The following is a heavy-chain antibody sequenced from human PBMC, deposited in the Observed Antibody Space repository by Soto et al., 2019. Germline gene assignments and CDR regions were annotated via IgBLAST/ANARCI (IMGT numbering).Heavy chain of an antibody. V-gene: IGHV3-9*01. J-gene: IGHJ6*02. CDR1: GFTFGDYA. D-gene: IGHD2-2*01. CDR3: AKEKIRHCSSTSCSYYYYYYGMDV. CDR2: ISWNSGNI. Sequence: EVQLVESGGGLVQPGRSLRLSCAASGFTFGDYAMHWVRQAPGKGLEWVSGISWNSGNIGYADSVKGRFTISRDNAKNSLYLQMNSLRAEDTALYYCAKEKIRHCSSTSCSYYYYYYGMDVWGQGTTVTVS.